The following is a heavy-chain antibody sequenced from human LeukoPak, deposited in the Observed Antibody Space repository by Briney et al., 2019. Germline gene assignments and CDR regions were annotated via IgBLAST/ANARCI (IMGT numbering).Heavy chain of an antibody. Sequence: PGGSLRLSCAASGFTFSSYAMHWVRQAPGKGLEWVAVISYDGSNKYYADSVKGRFTISRHNSKNTLYLQMNSLRAEDTAVYYCAREGGKYYFDYWGQGTLVTVSS. J-gene: IGHJ4*02. CDR2: ISYDGSNK. CDR1: GFTFSSYA. CDR3: AREGGKYYFDY. V-gene: IGHV3-30-3*01. D-gene: IGHD3-16*01.